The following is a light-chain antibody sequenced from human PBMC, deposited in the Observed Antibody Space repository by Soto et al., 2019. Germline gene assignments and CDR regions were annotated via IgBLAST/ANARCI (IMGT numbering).Light chain of an antibody. CDR2: EVS. Sequence: QSVLTQPASVSGSPGQSIAISCTGTSSDIGSYNYVSWYQQHPGKAPKLIIHEVSNRTSGISDHFSGSKSGNTASLTISGLQADDEADYYCSSHTTYSTRIFGTGTKVTVL. CDR1: SSDIGSYNY. V-gene: IGLV2-14*01. CDR3: SSHTTYSTRI. J-gene: IGLJ1*01.